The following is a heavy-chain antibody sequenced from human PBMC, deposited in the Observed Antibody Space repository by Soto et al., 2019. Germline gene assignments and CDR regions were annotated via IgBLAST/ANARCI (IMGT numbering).Heavy chain of an antibody. CDR1: GFTFSNYA. CDR2: ISTAGGST. J-gene: IGHJ4*02. Sequence: EVQLLESGGGLVQPGGSLRLSCAASGFTFSNYAMNWVRQAPGKGLEWVSGISTAGGSTYYADSVKGRFTISRDNSKNALFLQMNSLRAGDTALYYCAKDRRTRDYWGRGALVTVSS. V-gene: IGHV3-23*01. CDR3: AKDRRTRDY.